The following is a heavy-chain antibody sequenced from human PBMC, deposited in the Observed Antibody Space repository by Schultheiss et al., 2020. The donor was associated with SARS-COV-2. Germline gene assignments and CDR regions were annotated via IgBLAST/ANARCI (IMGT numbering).Heavy chain of an antibody. D-gene: IGHD5-24*01. CDR1: GYTFTSYG. J-gene: IGHJ4*02. CDR3: ARGRRRWLQGELDY. V-gene: IGHV1-3*01. CDR2: INAGNGNT. Sequence: ASVKVSCKASGYTFTSYGISWVRQAPGQRLEWMGWINAGNGNTKYSQKFQGRVTITRDTSASTAYMELSSLRSEDTAVYYCARGRRRWLQGELDYWGQGTLVTVSS.